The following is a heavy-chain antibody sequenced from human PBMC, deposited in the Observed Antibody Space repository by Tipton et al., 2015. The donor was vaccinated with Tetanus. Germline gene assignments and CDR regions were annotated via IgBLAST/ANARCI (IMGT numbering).Heavy chain of an antibody. V-gene: IGHV3-30*04. CDR2: ITYDGSHQ. J-gene: IGHJ4*02. CDR3: SRIGCPLDSGRVRSFAI. Sequence: SLRLSCTASGFTLGTYAMHWVRQAPGQGLEWLAVITYDGSHQYYADSVKGRYTISKDISGNTLYLQLNSLRTEDTATYYCSRIGCPLDSGRVRSFAIWGQGPQLPVS. D-gene: IGHD2-15*01. CDR1: GFTLGTYA.